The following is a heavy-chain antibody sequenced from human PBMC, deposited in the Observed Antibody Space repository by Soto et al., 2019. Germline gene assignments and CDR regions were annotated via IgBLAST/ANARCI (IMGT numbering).Heavy chain of an antibody. V-gene: IGHV1-18*01. CDR3: ARVKVYCSGGSCYSAEYFQH. J-gene: IGHJ1*01. CDR1: GYTFTSYG. CDR2: ISAYNGNT. D-gene: IGHD2-15*01. Sequence: ASVKVSCKASGYTFTSYGISWVRQAPGQRLEWMGWISAYNGNTNYAQKLQGRVTMTTDTSTSTAYMELRSLRSDDTAVYYCARVKVYCSGGSCYSAEYFQHWGQGTLVTVSS.